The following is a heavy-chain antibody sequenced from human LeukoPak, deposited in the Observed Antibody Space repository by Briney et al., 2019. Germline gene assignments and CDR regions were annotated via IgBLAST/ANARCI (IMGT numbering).Heavy chain of an antibody. CDR1: GGSFSGYY. CDR3: ARHLTKGYCSGGSCPRSGQIGFSYYYYYYYMDV. J-gene: IGHJ6*03. CDR2: INHSGST. V-gene: IGHV4-34*01. D-gene: IGHD2-15*01. Sequence: PSETLSLTCAVYGGSFSGYYWSWIRQPPGKGLEWIGEINHSGSTNYNPSLKSRVTISVDTSKNQFSLKLSSVTAADTAVYYCARHLTKGYCSGGSCPRSGQIGFSYYYYYYYMDVWGKGTTVTISS.